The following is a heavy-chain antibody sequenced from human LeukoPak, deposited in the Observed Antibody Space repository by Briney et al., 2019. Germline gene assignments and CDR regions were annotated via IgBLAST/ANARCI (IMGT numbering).Heavy chain of an antibody. Sequence: SETLSLTCADYGESFSGYYWSWIRQPPGKGLEWIGEINHSGSTNYNPSLKSRVTISVDTSQNQFSLKLSSVTAADTAVYYCARPPCSGGSCYFDYWGQGTLVTVSS. V-gene: IGHV4-34*01. CDR2: INHSGST. CDR3: ARPPCSGGSCYFDY. D-gene: IGHD2-15*01. J-gene: IGHJ4*02. CDR1: GESFSGYY.